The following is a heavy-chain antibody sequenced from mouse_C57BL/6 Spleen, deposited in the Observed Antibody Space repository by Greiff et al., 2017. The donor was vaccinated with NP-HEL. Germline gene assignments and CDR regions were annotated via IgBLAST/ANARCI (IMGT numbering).Heavy chain of an antibody. V-gene: IGHV3-1*01. CDR1: GYSITSGYD. CDR2: ISYSGST. Sequence: EVKVVESGPGMVKPSQSLSLTCTVTGYSITSGYDWHWIRHFPGNKLEWMGYISYSGSTNYNPSLKSRISITHDTSKNQFFLKLNSVTTEDTATYYCARDSNWDWFAYWGQGTLVTVSA. J-gene: IGHJ3*01. CDR3: ARDSNWDWFAY. D-gene: IGHD4-1*01.